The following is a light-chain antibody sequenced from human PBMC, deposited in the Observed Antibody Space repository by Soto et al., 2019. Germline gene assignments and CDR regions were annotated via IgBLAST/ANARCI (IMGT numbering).Light chain of an antibody. V-gene: IGLV2-14*01. Sequence: QFALTQPASVSGSPGQSITISCTGASSDIGGYNYVSWYQQHSGKAPKLMIYEVSNRPSGVSNRFSGSKSGNTASLTISGLQAEDEADYYCSSYTTTSSLEVVFGGGTKLTVL. CDR3: SSYTTTSSLEVV. CDR1: SSDIGGYNY. CDR2: EVS. J-gene: IGLJ2*01.